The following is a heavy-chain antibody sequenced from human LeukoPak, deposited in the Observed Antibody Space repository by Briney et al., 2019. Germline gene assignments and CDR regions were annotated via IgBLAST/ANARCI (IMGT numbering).Heavy chain of an antibody. V-gene: IGHV1-18*01. D-gene: IGHD3-9*01. CDR3: ARDYDILTGYPQFDY. CDR1: GYTFTYYG. Sequence: ASVKVSCKTSGYTFTYYGINWVRQAPGQGLEWMGWISAYNGNTNYAQKIQGRVTMTTDTSTSTAYMELRSLRSDDTAVYYCARDYDILTGYPQFDYWGQGTLVTVSS. CDR2: ISAYNGNT. J-gene: IGHJ4*02.